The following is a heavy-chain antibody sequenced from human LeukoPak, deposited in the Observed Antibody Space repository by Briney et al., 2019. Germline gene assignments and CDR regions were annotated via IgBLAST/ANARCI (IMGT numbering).Heavy chain of an antibody. J-gene: IGHJ3*02. V-gene: IGHV1-2*04. CDR3: ATFGTTESAFDI. CDR2: INPNSGGT. D-gene: IGHD1-7*01. Sequence: MGWINPNSGGTNYAQKFQGWVIMTRDTSISTAYMELSRLRSDDTAVYYCATFGTTESAFDIWGQGTLVTVSS.